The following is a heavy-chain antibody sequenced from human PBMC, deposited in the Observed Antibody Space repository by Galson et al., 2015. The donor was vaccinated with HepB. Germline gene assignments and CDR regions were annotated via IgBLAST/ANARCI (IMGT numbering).Heavy chain of an antibody. CDR1: GGSISSYY. CDR3: ARDHSVGATGSLSYYYGMDV. Sequence: ETLSLPCTVSGGSISSYYRSWIRQPPGKGLGWIGYIYYSGSTNYNPSLKSRVIISIDTSKNQFSLKLSPVTAADTAVYYCARDHSVGATGSLSYYYGMDVWGQGTTVTVSS. D-gene: IGHD1-26*01. V-gene: IGHV4-59*01. J-gene: IGHJ6*02. CDR2: IYYSGST.